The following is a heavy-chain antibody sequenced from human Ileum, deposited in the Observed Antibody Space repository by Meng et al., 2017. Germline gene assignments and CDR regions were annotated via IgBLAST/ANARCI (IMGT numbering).Heavy chain of an antibody. CDR2: AGT. CDR3: ARDHWGSLDY. J-gene: IGHJ4*02. Sequence: QVQLQESGPGLVRPSETLSLICTVSGGSVSTSDYQWGWIRQPPGKGLEWIGYAGTNYNPSLESRVTISVDTSKRQFSLKLTSVTAADTAVYYCARDHWGSLDYWGQGILVTVSS. CDR1: GGSVSTSDYQ. V-gene: IGHV4-61*08. D-gene: IGHD7-27*01.